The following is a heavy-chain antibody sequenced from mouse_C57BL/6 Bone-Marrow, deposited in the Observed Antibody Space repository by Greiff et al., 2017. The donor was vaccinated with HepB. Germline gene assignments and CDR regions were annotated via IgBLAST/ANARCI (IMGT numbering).Heavy chain of an antibody. CDR1: GFTFSSYA. CDR3: ARDPTTVPYFDY. J-gene: IGHJ2*01. Sequence: EVNVVESGGGLVKPGGSLKLSCAASGFTFSSYAMSWVRQTPEKRLEWVATISDGGSYTYYPDNVKGRFTISRDNAKNNLYLQMSHLKSEDTAMYYCARDPTTVPYFDYWGQGTTLTVSS. V-gene: IGHV5-4*01. D-gene: IGHD1-1*01. CDR2: ISDGGSYT.